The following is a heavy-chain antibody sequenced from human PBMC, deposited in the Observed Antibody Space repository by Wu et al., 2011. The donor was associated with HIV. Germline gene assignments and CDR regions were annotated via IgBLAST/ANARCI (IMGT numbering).Heavy chain of an antibody. Sequence: QVQLVQSGGEVKKPGSSVKVSCKASGGTFTSYAISWVRQAPGQGLEWMGGIIPIFDITNYAQKFQGRVTITADKSTNTAYMELSSLRSEDTAVYYCARGGESGYETSYFDYWGQGTLITVSS. CDR2: IIPIFDIT. CDR3: ARGGESGYETSYFDY. J-gene: IGHJ4*02. V-gene: IGHV1-69*14. CDR1: GGTFTSYA. D-gene: IGHD5-12*01.